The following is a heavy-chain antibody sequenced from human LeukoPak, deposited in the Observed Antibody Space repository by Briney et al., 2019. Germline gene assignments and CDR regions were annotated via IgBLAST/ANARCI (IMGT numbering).Heavy chain of an antibody. CDR3: ARGTWYGTFDI. D-gene: IGHD6-13*01. V-gene: IGHV4-31*03. Sequence: SQTLSLTCTVSGGSISSGGYYWNWIRQHPGMGLEWIVHIYYSGNNYYDPSLKSRITISVDTSKGQFSLKLSSVTAADTAVYYCARGTWYGTFDIWGQGTMVTVSS. J-gene: IGHJ3*02. CDR1: GGSISSGGYY. CDR2: IYYSGNN.